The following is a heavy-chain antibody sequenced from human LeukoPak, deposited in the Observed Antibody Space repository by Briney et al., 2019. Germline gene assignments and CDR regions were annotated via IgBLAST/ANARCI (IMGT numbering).Heavy chain of an antibody. CDR1: GFAFPYYA. V-gene: IGHV3-23*01. Sequence: GGSLRLSCAASGFAFPYYAMTWVRQAPGRGLEWVSSMTGGGRSTYYADSVKGRFTISRDNSKNTLYLQMNTLRGEDTALYYCAKGGHYDILTGYYPSFDYWGQGTLVTVSS. CDR3: AKGGHYDILTGYYPSFDY. J-gene: IGHJ4*02. CDR2: MTGGGRST. D-gene: IGHD3-9*01.